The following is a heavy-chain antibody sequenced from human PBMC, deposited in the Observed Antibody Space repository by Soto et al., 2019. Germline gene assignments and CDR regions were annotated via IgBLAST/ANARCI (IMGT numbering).Heavy chain of an antibody. D-gene: IGHD3-10*01. V-gene: IGHV3-23*01. CDR1: GFTFSSEA. Sequence: PGGSLRLSCAASGFTFSSEAMSWVRQAPGKGLEWVSPISGSGDSTYYADSVKGRFTISRDNPKNTLYLQMNSLRAEDTAVYYCAKGSLYYYYGMDVWGQGTTVTVSS. J-gene: IGHJ6*02. CDR2: ISGSGDST. CDR3: AKGSLYYYYGMDV.